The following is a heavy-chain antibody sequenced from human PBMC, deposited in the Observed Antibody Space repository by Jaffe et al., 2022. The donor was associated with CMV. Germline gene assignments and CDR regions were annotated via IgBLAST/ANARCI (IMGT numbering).Heavy chain of an antibody. CDR2: IYHSGST. J-gene: IGHJ4*02. V-gene: IGHV4-4*02. Sequence: QVQLQESGPGLVKPSGTLSLTCTVSGGSISSSNWWSWVRQSPEKGLEWIGEIYHSGSTNYNPSLKSRVTISVDKPKNQFSLKLSSVTAADTAVYYCARDRVTIFGVGLPFDYWGQGTLVTVSS. CDR3: ARDRVTIFGVGLPFDY. D-gene: IGHD3-3*01. CDR1: GGSISSSNW.